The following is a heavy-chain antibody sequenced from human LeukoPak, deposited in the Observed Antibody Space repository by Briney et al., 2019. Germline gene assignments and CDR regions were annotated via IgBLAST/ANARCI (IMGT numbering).Heavy chain of an antibody. CDR3: ARRFSSRSDGNGYYYGHDAFDV. Sequence: PSETLSLTCSVPGYSISTYWSWIRHPPGRGLEWIGNIYNSANTNYNPSLQSRVTMSVDTSKSQFSLQLTSVSAADTAVYYCARRFSSRSDGNGYYYGHDAFDVWGQGTLVTVSS. V-gene: IGHV4-59*08. CDR2: IYNSANT. CDR1: GYSISTY. J-gene: IGHJ3*01. D-gene: IGHD3-22*01.